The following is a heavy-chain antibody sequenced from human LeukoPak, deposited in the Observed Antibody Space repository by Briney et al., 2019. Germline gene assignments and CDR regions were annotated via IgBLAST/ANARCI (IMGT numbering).Heavy chain of an antibody. CDR2: INHSGST. V-gene: IGHV4-39*01. CDR3: ARHRALRWELLLDNWFDP. Sequence: SETLSLTCTVSGGSISSSSYYWSWIRQPPGKGLEWIGEINHSGSTNYNPSLKSRVTISVDTSKNQFSLKLSSVTAADTAVYYCARHRALRWELLLDNWFDPWGQGTLVTVSS. J-gene: IGHJ5*02. CDR1: GGSISSSSYY. D-gene: IGHD1-26*01.